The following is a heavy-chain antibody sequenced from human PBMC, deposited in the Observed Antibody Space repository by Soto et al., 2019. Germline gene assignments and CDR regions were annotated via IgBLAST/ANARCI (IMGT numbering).Heavy chain of an antibody. CDR1: GFTFSGYA. J-gene: IGHJ6*02. D-gene: IGHD6-6*01. Sequence: GGSLRLSCASSGFTFSGYAMHWVRQAPGEGLEWVAVVSYDGSNKYYADSVKGRFTISRDNSKNTLYVQMNGLRAEDTAVYYCARGPLAAPLYYGMDVWGQGTTVTVS. CDR3: ARGPLAAPLYYGMDV. CDR2: VSYDGSNK. V-gene: IGHV3-30-3*01.